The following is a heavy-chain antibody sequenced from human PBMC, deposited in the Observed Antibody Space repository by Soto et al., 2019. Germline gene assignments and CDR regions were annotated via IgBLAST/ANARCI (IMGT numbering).Heavy chain of an antibody. J-gene: IGHJ6*02. CDR3: ARDNEGITMVRGVSRNGMDV. D-gene: IGHD3-10*01. CDR1: GYTFTGYY. Sequence: ASVKVSCKASGYTFTGYYMHWVRQAPGQGLEWMGWINPNSGGTNYAQKFQGWVTMTRDTSISTAYMELSRLRSDDTAVYYCARDNEGITMVRGVSRNGMDVWGQGTTVTVSS. CDR2: INPNSGGT. V-gene: IGHV1-2*04.